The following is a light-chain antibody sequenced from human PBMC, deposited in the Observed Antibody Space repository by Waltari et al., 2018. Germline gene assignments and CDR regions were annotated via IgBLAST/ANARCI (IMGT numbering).Light chain of an antibody. Sequence: EVLMTQSPATLSVSPGQRVTVSCRASQNIHDNLARYHQRPGQAPRLLIYGASTRATDIPARFRGSGSGTEFTLTINSLQSEDLGIYYCQQYNKWPPLTFGGGTKVEIK. CDR3: QQYNKWPPLT. CDR2: GAS. V-gene: IGKV3-15*01. CDR1: QNIHDN. J-gene: IGKJ4*01.